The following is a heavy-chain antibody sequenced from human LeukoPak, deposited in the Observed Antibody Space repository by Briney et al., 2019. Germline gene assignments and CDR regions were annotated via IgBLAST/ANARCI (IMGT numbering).Heavy chain of an antibody. CDR3: AREMYYYDSSGYYYEWFDP. D-gene: IGHD3-22*01. Sequence: SETLSLTCAVYGGSFSGNYWSWIRQPPGKGLEWIGEINHSGSTSYNPSLKSRVTIFIDTSKNQFSLKLSSVTAADTAVYYCAREMYYYDSSGYYYEWFDPWGQGTLVTVSS. CDR2: INHSGST. J-gene: IGHJ5*02. V-gene: IGHV4-34*01. CDR1: GGSFSGNY.